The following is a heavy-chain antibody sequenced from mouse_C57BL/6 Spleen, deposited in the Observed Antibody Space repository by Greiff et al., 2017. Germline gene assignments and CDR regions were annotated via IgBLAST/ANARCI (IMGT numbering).Heavy chain of an antibody. CDR3: TSSDDDYDGDWYFDV. CDR2: IDPEDGDT. D-gene: IGHD2-4*01. J-gene: IGHJ1*03. V-gene: IGHV14-1*01. CDR1: GFNIKDYY. Sequence: DVQLQESGAELVRPGASVKLSCTASGFNIKDYYMHWVKQRPEQGLEWIGRIDPEDGDTEYAPKFQGKATLTADPSSNTAYLQLSSLTSEDTAVYYCTSSDDDYDGDWYFDVWGTGTTVTVSS.